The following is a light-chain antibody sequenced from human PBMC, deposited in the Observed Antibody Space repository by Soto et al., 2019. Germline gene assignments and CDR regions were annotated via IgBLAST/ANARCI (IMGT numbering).Light chain of an antibody. CDR2: DAS. Sequence: EIVLTQSPATLSLSPGERATLSCRAIQSVSSYLACYQQKPGQAPRLLIYDASNRATGIPARFSGSGSGTDFTLTISSLEPEDFAVYYCQQRSNWPLTFVGGTKVEIK. CDR1: QSVSSY. CDR3: QQRSNWPLT. J-gene: IGKJ4*02. V-gene: IGKV3-11*01.